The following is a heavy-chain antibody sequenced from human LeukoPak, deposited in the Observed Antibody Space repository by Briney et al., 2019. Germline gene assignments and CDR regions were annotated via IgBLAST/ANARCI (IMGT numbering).Heavy chain of an antibody. CDR1: GFTFSSYA. V-gene: IGHV3-23*01. J-gene: IGHJ5*02. D-gene: IGHD2-2*01. CDR2: ISGSGGST. Sequence: GGSLGLSCAASGFTFSSYAMSWVRQAPGKGLEWVSAISGSGGSTYYADSVKGRFTISRDNSKNTLYLQMNSLRAEDTAVYYCAKDAVIVPAHNWFDPWGQGTLVTVSS. CDR3: AKDAVIVPAHNWFDP.